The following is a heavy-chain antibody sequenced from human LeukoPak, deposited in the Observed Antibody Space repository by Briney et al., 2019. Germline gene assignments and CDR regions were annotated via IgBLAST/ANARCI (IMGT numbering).Heavy chain of an antibody. CDR3: ARGRAASWGGATYYMDV. CDR1: GGSISSYY. CDR2: IYYSGST. Sequence: SETLSLTCTVSGGSISSYYWSWIRQPPGKGLEWIGYIYYSGSTNYNPSLKSRVTISVDTSKNQFSLKLSSVTAADTAVYYCARGRAASWGGATYYMDVWGKGTTVTVSS. J-gene: IGHJ6*03. D-gene: IGHD5-12*01. V-gene: IGHV4-59*12.